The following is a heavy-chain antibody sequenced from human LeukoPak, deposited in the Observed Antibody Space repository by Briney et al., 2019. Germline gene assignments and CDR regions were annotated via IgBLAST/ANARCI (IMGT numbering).Heavy chain of an antibody. J-gene: IGHJ4*02. CDR3: AKDGEGDSSGFFDY. CDR1: GFTFDDYA. Sequence: HPGGSLRLSCAASGFTFDDYAMHWVRQAPGKGLEWVSGISWNSGSIGYADSVKGRSTISRDNAKNSLYLQMNSLRAEDTALYYCAKDGEGDSSGFFDYWGQGTLVTVSS. D-gene: IGHD3-22*01. CDR2: ISWNSGSI. V-gene: IGHV3-9*01.